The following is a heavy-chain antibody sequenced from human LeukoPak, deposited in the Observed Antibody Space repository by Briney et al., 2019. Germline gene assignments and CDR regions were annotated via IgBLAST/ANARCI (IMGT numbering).Heavy chain of an antibody. J-gene: IGHJ3*02. D-gene: IGHD3-22*01. CDR2: ISSSSSYI. Sequence: GGSLRLSCAASGFTFSSYSMNWVRQAPGKGLEWFSSISSSSSYIYYADSVKGRFTISRDNAKNSLYLQMNSLRAEDTAVYYCARDGDHYDSSGYYPDDAFDIWGQGTMVTVSS. CDR1: GFTFSSYS. V-gene: IGHV3-21*01. CDR3: ARDGDHYDSSGYYPDDAFDI.